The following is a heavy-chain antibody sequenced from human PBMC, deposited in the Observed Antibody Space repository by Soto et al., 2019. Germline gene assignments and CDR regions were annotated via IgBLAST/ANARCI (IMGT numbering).Heavy chain of an antibody. CDR3: ARGGTQNIVATILNWFDP. CDR1: GGSISSGDYY. V-gene: IGHV4-30-4*01. D-gene: IGHD5-12*01. CDR2: IYYSGST. Sequence: SETLSLTCTVSGGSISSGDYYWSRIRQPPGKGLEWIGYIYYSGSTYYNPSLKSRVTISVDTSKNQFSLKLSSVTAADTAVYYCARGGTQNIVATILNWFDPWGQGTLVTVSS. J-gene: IGHJ5*02.